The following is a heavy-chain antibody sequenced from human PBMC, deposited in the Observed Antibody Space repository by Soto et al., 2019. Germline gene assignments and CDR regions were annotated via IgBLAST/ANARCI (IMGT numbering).Heavy chain of an antibody. D-gene: IGHD3-3*01. CDR3: ARDGDFWSGYSSNWFDP. CDR1: GYTFTSYG. Sequence: ASVKVSCKASGYTFTSYGSSWVRQAPGQGLEWMGWISAYNGNTNYAQKLRGRVTMTTDTSTRTAYMELRSLRSDDTAVYYCARDGDFWSGYSSNWFDPWGQGTLVTVSS. CDR2: ISAYNGNT. V-gene: IGHV1-18*01. J-gene: IGHJ5*02.